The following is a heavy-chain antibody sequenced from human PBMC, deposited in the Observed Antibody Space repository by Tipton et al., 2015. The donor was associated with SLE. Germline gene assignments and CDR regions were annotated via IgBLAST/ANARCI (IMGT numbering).Heavy chain of an antibody. CDR1: GGSISSYS. Sequence: TLSLTCTVSGGSISSYSWSWIRQSPGKGLEWIGYIYTSGSTNYNPSLKSQVTISADTSKNQFSLKLSSVTAADTAVYYCAREPYYYDSSGYYVSWFDPWGQGTLVTVSS. J-gene: IGHJ5*02. CDR2: IYTSGST. CDR3: AREPYYYDSSGYYVSWFDP. V-gene: IGHV4-4*08. D-gene: IGHD3-22*01.